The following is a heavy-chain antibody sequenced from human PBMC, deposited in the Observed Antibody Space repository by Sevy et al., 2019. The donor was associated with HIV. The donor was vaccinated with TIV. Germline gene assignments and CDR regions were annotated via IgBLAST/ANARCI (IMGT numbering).Heavy chain of an antibody. J-gene: IGHJ4*02. CDR3: ARVPNYGDYGIDY. Sequence: GGSLRLSCAASGFTFTRHSMNWVRQAPGKGLEWVSYISSSSSYIYYANSVKGRFTISRDNAKNSVYLQMNSLRAEDTAVDYCARVPNYGDYGIDYWGQGTLVTVSS. CDR1: GFTFTRHS. D-gene: IGHD4-17*01. CDR2: ISSSSSYI. V-gene: IGHV3-21*01.